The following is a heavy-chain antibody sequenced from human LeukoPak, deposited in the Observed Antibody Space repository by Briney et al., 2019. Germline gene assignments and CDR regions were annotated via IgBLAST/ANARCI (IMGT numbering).Heavy chain of an antibody. CDR2: MNPNSGNT. Sequence: ASVKVSCKASGYTFISYDINWVRQATGQGLEWMGWMNPNSGNTGYAQKFQGRVTMTRNTSISTAYMELSSLRSEDTAVYYCARNPMVRGVIITDHGMDVWGQGTTVTVSS. V-gene: IGHV1-8*01. D-gene: IGHD3-10*01. J-gene: IGHJ6*02. CDR1: GYTFISYD. CDR3: ARNPMVRGVIITDHGMDV.